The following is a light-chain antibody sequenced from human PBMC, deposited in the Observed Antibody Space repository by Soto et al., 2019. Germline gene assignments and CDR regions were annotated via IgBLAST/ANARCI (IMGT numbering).Light chain of an antibody. CDR1: SSNIGSNT. CDR3: AAWDVSLNGLL. V-gene: IGLV1-44*01. Sequence: QSVLTQPPSASGTPGQRVTISCSGSSSNIGSNTVNWYQQLPGTAPKLLIYSNNQRPSGVPDRFSGSKSGTSASLAISGLQSEDEADYYCAAWDVSLNGLLFGGGTKLTVL. CDR2: SNN. J-gene: IGLJ2*01.